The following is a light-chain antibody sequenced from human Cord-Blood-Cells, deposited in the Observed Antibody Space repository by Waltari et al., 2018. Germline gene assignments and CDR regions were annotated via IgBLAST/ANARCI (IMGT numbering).Light chain of an antibody. J-gene: IGLJ1*01. CDR1: SSDRGGYNY. Sequence: QSALTQPASVSGSPGQSLTISCTGTSSDRGGYNYVPWYPQHPGKAPKLMIYDVSKPPSGVSNRFSGSKSGNTASLTISGLQAEDEADYYCSSYTSSSTYVFGTGTKVTVL. CDR3: SSYTSSSTYV. CDR2: DVS. V-gene: IGLV2-14*01.